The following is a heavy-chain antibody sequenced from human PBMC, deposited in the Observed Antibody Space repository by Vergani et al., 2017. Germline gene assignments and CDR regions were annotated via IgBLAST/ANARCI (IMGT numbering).Heavy chain of an antibody. V-gene: IGHV3-23*01. Sequence: EVQLLESGGSLKQPGGSVRLSCAASGFTFSTYAMHWVRQAPGKGLGWVSALTGGGGSTYYADSFKGRFIISRDNSRDTLYLQMNSLRPEDTATYYCVKDAGSYENFFDSGAQGTLVTVSS. D-gene: IGHD1-26*01. CDR3: VKDAGSYENFFDS. CDR2: LTGGGGST. J-gene: IGHJ4*02. CDR1: GFTFSTYA.